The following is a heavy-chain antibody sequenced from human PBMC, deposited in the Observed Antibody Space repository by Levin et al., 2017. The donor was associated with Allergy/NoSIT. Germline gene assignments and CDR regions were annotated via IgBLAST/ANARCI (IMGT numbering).Heavy chain of an antibody. CDR2: ISYDGSNK. V-gene: IGHV3-30*18. D-gene: IGHD5-12*01. J-gene: IGHJ6*03. CDR3: AKGPGWRDSGNDPPYYMDV. Sequence: GGSLRLSCAASGFTFSSYGMHWVRQAPGKGLEWVAIISYDGSNKYYADSVKGRFTISRDNSKNTLSLQVNSLRPEDTAVYYCAKGPGWRDSGNDPPYYMDVWGKGTTVTVSS. CDR1: GFTFSSYG.